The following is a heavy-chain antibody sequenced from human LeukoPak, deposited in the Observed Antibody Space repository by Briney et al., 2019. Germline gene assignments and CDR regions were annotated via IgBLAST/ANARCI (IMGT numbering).Heavy chain of an antibody. J-gene: IGHJ4*02. V-gene: IGHV3-23*01. CDR2: ISGSGDST. CDR3: ARDAGEAVTGTIYDC. CDR1: RFSFSSFV. Sequence: GGSLRLSCAASRFSFSSFVVSWVRQTPGKGLEWVSAISGSGDSTFYADSVKGRFTISRDNSRNTLYLQMNSLRAEDTAVYYCARDAGEAVTGTIYDCWGQGTLVTVSS. D-gene: IGHD6-19*01.